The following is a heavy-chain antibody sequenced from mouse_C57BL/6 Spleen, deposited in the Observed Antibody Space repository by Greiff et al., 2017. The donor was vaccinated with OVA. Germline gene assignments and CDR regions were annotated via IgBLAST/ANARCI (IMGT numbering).Heavy chain of an antibody. D-gene: IGHD2-1*01. CDR1: GFSLTSYG. V-gene: IGHV2-2*01. J-gene: IGHJ4*01. CDR2: IWSGGST. Sequence: VQGVESGPGLVQPSQSLSITCTVSGFSLTSYGVHWVRQSPGKGLEWLGVIWSGGSTDYNAAFISRLSISKDNSKSQVFFKMNSLQADDTAIYYCARGIYYDAMDYWGQGTSVTVSS. CDR3: ARGIYYDAMDY.